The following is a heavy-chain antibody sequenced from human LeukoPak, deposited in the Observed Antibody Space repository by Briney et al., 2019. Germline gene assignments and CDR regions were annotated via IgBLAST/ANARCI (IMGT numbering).Heavy chain of an antibody. CDR2: IYSGGST. J-gene: IGHJ4*02. V-gene: IGHV3-53*01. Sequence: PGGSLRLSCAASGFTVSSNYMSWVRQAPGKGLEWVSVIYSGGSTYYADSVKGRFTISSDNSKNTLYLQMNSLRAEDTAVYYCARFSQYYDSSGYSAFDYWGQGTLVTVSS. CDR3: ARFSQYYDSSGYSAFDY. D-gene: IGHD3-22*01. CDR1: GFTVSSNY.